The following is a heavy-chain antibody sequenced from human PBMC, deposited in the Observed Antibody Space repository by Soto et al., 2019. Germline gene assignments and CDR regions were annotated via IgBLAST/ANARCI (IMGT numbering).Heavy chain of an antibody. CDR3: AKSVHYDILTGYYDY. V-gene: IGHV3-30*18. D-gene: IGHD3-9*01. Sequence: GGSLRLSCAASGFTFRSYGMHWVRQAPGKGLEWVAGISYAGSDKYFADSVKGRFTISRDNSKNTLYVQMNNLRAEDTAVYYCAKSVHYDILTGYYDYWGQGTLVTVSS. J-gene: IGHJ4*02. CDR1: GFTFRSYG. CDR2: ISYAGSDK.